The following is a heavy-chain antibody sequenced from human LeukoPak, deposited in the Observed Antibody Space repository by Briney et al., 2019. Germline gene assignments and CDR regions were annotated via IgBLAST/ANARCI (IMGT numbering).Heavy chain of an antibody. CDR1: GFTFSTFA. J-gene: IGHJ6*04. D-gene: IGHD3-10*02. V-gene: IGHV3-23*01. Sequence: GGSLRLSCAASGFTFSTFAMLWVRQPPGKGLEWVSSIFPSGGEIHYADSVRGRFTISRDNSKSTLSLQMNSLRAEDTAVHYCAELGITMIGGVWGKGTTVTISS. CDR3: AELGITMIGGV. CDR2: IFPSGGEI.